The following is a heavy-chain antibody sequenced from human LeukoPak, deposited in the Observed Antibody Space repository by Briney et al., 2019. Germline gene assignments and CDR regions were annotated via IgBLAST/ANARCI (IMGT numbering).Heavy chain of an antibody. D-gene: IGHD2-15*01. CDR1: GFTFRSHA. Sequence: GGSLRLSCAASGFTFRSHAMGWVRQAPGKGLEWVSGTSDSGGTTHYADSVKGRFTISRDNSKNTLYLQMNSLRGEDTAVYYCARMPGGSYYHRLDSWGQGTLVTVSS. V-gene: IGHV3-23*01. J-gene: IGHJ4*02. CDR3: ARMPGGSYYHRLDS. CDR2: TSDSGGTT.